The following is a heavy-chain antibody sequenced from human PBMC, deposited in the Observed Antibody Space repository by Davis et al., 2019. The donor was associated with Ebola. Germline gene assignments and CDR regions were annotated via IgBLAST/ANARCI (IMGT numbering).Heavy chain of an antibody. J-gene: IGHJ4*02. D-gene: IGHD3/OR15-3a*01. CDR2: IDPSDSYT. CDR3: ARQGDWTSDY. CDR1: GYSFTSYW. Sequence: GESLKISCKGSGYSFTSYWISWVRQMPGKGLEWMGRIDPSDSYTNYSPSFQGQVTISADKSISTAYLQWSSLKASDTAMYYCARQGDWTSDYWGQGTLVTVSS. V-gene: IGHV5-10-1*04.